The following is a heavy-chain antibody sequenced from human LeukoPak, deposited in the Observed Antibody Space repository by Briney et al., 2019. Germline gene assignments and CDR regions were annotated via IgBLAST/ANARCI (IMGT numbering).Heavy chain of an antibody. CDR3: ARGHNWNYPDY. D-gene: IGHD1-20*01. CDR1: GGSFSSGDYY. J-gene: IGHJ4*02. Sequence: SETLSLTCTVSGGSFSSGDYYWSWIRQPPGKGLEWIGYIYYSGSTYYNPSLKSRVTISVDTSKNQFSLKLSSVTAADTAVYYCARGHNWNYPDYWGQGTLVTVSS. V-gene: IGHV4-30-4*02. CDR2: IYYSGST.